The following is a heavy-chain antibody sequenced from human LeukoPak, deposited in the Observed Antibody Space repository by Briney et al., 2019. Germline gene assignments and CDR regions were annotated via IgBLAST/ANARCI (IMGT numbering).Heavy chain of an antibody. CDR1: GFTFSNYW. V-gene: IGHV3-7*03. J-gene: IGHJ4*02. CDR2: IKQDGSAK. Sequence: GGSLRLSCAASGFTFSNYWMHWVRQAPGKGLEWVANIKQDGSAKPYVDSVKGRFTISRDNAKNSLFLQMNSLRVEDTAVYYCARDNGWSADFWGQGTLVTVSS. CDR3: ARDNGWSADF. D-gene: IGHD2-15*01.